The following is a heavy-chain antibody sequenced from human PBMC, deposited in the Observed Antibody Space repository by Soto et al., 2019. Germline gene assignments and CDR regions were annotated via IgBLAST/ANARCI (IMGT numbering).Heavy chain of an antibody. CDR2: IKSKTDGGTT. J-gene: IGHJ4*02. CDR3: TTEGLLWFGELWG. CDR1: GFTFSNAC. D-gene: IGHD3-10*01. V-gene: IGHV3-15*01. Sequence: EVQLVESGGGLVHPGGSLRLSCAACGFTFSNACMSWVRQAPGRWLEWVGRIKSKTDGGTTDYAAPVKGRFTISRDDSKNTLYLQMNSLNTEDTAVYYCTTEGLLWFGELWGWGQGTLVTVSS.